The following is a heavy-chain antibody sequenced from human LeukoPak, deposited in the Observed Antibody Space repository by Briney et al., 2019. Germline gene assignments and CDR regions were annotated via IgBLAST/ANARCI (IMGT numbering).Heavy chain of an antibody. D-gene: IGHD1-1*01. CDR2: IYYSGST. Sequence: PSETLSLTCTVSGGSISSYYWSWIRQPPGKGLEWIGYIYYSGSTNYNPSLKSRVTISVDTSKNQFSLKLSSVTAADTAVYYCARGYRGYYYYMDVWGKGTTVTVSS. CDR1: GGSISSYY. J-gene: IGHJ6*03. V-gene: IGHV4-59*12. CDR3: ARGYRGYYYYMDV.